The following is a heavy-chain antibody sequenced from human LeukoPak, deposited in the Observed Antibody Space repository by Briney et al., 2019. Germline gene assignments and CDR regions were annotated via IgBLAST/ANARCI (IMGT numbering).Heavy chain of an antibody. J-gene: IGHJ6*02. CDR2: FDPEDGET. CDR1: GYTLTELS. D-gene: IGHD3-22*01. CDR3: ATTEALGITMIVRDYYYGMDV. V-gene: IGHV1-24*01. Sequence: GASVKVSCKVSGYTLTELSMHWVRQAPGKGLEWMGGFDPEDGETIYAQKFQGRVTMTEDTSTDTAYMELSSLRSEDTAVYYCATTEALGITMIVRDYYYGMDVWGQGTTVTVSS.